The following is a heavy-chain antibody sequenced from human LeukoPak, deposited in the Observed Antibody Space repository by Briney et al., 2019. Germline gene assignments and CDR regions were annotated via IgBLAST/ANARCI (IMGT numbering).Heavy chain of an antibody. V-gene: IGHV1-46*01. CDR2: INPSGGST. Sequence: ASVKVSCKASGYTFTSYYMHWVRQAPGQGLEWMGIINPSGGSTSYAQKFQGRVTMTRDMSTSTVYMELSSLRSEDTAVYYCARDRSGSPLLWFGEDYWGQGTLVTVSS. CDR1: GYTFTSYY. J-gene: IGHJ4*02. D-gene: IGHD3-10*01. CDR3: ARDRSGSPLLWFGEDY.